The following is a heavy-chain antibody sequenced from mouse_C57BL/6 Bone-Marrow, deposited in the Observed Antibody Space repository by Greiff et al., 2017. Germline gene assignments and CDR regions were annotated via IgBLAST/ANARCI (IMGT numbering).Heavy chain of an antibody. CDR1: GYTFTSYW. V-gene: IGHV1-62-3*01. Sequence: QVQLQQPGAELVKPGASVKMSCKASGYTFTSYWMHWVKQRPGRGLGWIGRIDPNSGGTKYNEKFKSKATLTVDKSSSTAYMQLSSLTSEDSAVYYFSRAVSNYAIDYWGQRPSVTVSS. CDR2: IDPNSGGT. CDR3: SRAVSNYAIDY. J-gene: IGHJ4*01.